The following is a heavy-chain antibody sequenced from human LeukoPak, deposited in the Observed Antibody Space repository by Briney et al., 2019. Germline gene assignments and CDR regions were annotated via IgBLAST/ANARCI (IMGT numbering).Heavy chain of an antibody. Sequence: SETLSLTCTVSGGSISSYYWSWIRQPPGKGLEWIGYIYYSGSTNYNPSLKGRVTISVDTSKNHFSLKLSSVTAADTAVYYCARARGYSSGWDPYYFDYWGQGTLVTVSS. CDR3: ARARGYSSGWDPYYFDY. CDR1: GGSISSYY. J-gene: IGHJ4*02. D-gene: IGHD6-19*01. V-gene: IGHV4-59*01. CDR2: IYYSGST.